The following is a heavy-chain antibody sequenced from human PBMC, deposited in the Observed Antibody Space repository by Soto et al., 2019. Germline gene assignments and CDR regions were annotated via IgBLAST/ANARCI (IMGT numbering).Heavy chain of an antibody. CDR3: ARGNLAVAANFDY. Sequence: QVQLQESGPGRVKPSETLSLTCTVSGGSISSYYWSWIRQPPGKGLEWIGYNYYSGSTNYNPSLNGRVTISVDRSKYQFSLKLSSVTAADTAVYYCARGNLAVAANFDYWGQGTLVTVSS. CDR1: GGSISSYY. J-gene: IGHJ4*02. V-gene: IGHV4-59*01. CDR2: NYYSGST. D-gene: IGHD6-19*01.